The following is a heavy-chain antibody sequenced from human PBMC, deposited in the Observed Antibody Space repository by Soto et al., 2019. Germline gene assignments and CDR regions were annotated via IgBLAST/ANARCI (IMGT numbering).Heavy chain of an antibody. V-gene: IGHV5-10-1*01. CDR1: GYSFAGYW. Sequence: PGESLKISCKGSGYSFAGYWITWVRQKPGKGLEWMGRIDPSDSQTFYSPSFRGHVTISATKSITTVFLQWSSLRASDTAMYYCARQIYDSDTGPNFQYYFDSWGQGTPVTVSS. J-gene: IGHJ4*02. CDR3: ARQIYDSDTGPNFQYYFDS. D-gene: IGHD3-22*01. CDR2: IDPSDSQT.